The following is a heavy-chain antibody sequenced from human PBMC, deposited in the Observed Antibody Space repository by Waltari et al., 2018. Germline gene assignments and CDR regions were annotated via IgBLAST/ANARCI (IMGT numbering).Heavy chain of an antibody. Sequence: QVQLQESGPGLVKPSGTLSLTCAVSGGSISSSNWWSWVRQHPGKGLEWIGEIYHSGSTNYNPSLKSRVTISVDKSKNQFSLKLSSVTAADTAVYYCARRLVRGVIHHYYGMDVWGQGTTVTVSS. J-gene: IGHJ6*02. V-gene: IGHV4-4*02. D-gene: IGHD3-10*01. CDR2: IYHSGST. CDR1: GGSISSSNW. CDR3: ARRLVRGVIHHYYGMDV.